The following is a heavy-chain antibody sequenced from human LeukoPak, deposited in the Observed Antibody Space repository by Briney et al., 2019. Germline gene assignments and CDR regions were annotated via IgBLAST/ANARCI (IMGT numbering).Heavy chain of an antibody. D-gene: IGHD3-22*01. CDR2: INHSGST. CDR1: GGSFSGYY. J-gene: IGHJ4*02. Sequence: SETLSLTCAVYGGSFSGYYWSWIRQPPGKGLEWIGEINHSGSTNYNPSLKSRVTISVDTSKNQFSLKLSSVTAADTAVYYCASVYYDSSGYPGEYYFDYWGQGTLVTVSS. CDR3: ASVYYDSSGYPGEYYFDY. V-gene: IGHV4-34*01.